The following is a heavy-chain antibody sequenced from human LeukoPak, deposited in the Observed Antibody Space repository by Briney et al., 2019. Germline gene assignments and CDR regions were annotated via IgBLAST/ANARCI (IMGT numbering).Heavy chain of an antibody. J-gene: IGHJ4*02. D-gene: IGHD3-10*01. Sequence: GASVKVSCKASGYTFTGYYMHWVRQAPGQGLEWMGWINPNSGGTNYAQKFQGRVTMTRDTSISTAYMELSRLRSDDTAVYYCATTPYYSRPYYFDYWGQGTLVTVSS. V-gene: IGHV1-2*02. CDR2: INPNSGGT. CDR3: ATTPYYSRPYYFDY. CDR1: GYTFTGYY.